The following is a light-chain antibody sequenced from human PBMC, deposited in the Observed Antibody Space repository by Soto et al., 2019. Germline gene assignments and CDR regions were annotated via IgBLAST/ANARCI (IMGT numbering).Light chain of an antibody. CDR1: SSNIGGNT. CDR2: STN. Sequence: QSVLTQPPSASGTPGQRVTISCSGSSSNIGGNTVNWYQQLPGTTPKLLIYSTNQRPSGVPDRFSGSKSGTSASLAISGLQSEDEADYYCATLDDSLNGVVFGGGTKLTVL. CDR3: ATLDDSLNGVV. J-gene: IGLJ2*01. V-gene: IGLV1-44*01.